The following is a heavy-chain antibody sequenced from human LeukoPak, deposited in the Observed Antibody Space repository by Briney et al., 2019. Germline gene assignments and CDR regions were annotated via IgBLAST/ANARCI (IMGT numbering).Heavy chain of an antibody. V-gene: IGHV3-33*01. Sequence: GGSLRLSCAASGFTFRNHGMHWVRQAPGKGLEWVAVIWYDGSNKYYADSVKGRFTISRDNSKNTLYLQMNSLRAEDTAVYYCARDDVAVTGALDFWGQGTLVTVSS. J-gene: IGHJ4*02. CDR3: ARDDVAVTGALDF. D-gene: IGHD6-19*01. CDR2: IWYDGSNK. CDR1: GFTFRNHG.